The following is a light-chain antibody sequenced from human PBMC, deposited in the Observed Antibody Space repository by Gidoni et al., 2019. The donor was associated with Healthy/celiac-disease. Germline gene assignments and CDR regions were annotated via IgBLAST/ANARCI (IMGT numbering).Light chain of an antibody. CDR1: QSVSSSY. CDR2: GAA. CDR3: QQYGSSPRFT. V-gene: IGKV3-20*01. J-gene: IGKJ3*01. Sequence: ELAFTQSPGTLSLSPGDRATLSCRASQSVSSSYLAWYQQQPGPAPRLLISGAASRATGIPDRFSGSGSGTDFTLTISRLEPEDFAVYYCQQYGSSPRFTFGPGTKVDIK.